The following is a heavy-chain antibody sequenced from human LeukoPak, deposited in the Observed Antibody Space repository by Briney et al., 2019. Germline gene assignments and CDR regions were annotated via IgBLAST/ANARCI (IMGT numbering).Heavy chain of an antibody. CDR3: ARIPAVIDYFDY. Sequence: PGGSLRLSCAASGFTFSTHWMSWVRQAPGKGLEWVANIKPDGSEKYYVDSVKGRFTISRDNAKNSLYLQMNSLRAEDTAVYYCARIPAVIDYFDYWGQGALGTVS. J-gene: IGHJ4*02. D-gene: IGHD2-2*01. V-gene: IGHV3-7*03. CDR2: IKPDGSEK. CDR1: GFTFSTHW.